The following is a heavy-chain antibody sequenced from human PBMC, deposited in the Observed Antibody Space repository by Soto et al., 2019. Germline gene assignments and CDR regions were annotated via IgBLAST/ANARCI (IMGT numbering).Heavy chain of an antibody. D-gene: IGHD4-17*01. Sequence: SETLSLTCTASGGSVTNSSYYWGWIRQSPGKGLEWIGSVYYRGRSYSKSSVKSRVTISVDTSKNRFSLSLNSVTASDTAVYLCVSQRTTVPTQAYFDYWGPGALVTVSS. J-gene: IGHJ4*02. CDR3: VSQRTTVPTQAYFDY. CDR2: VYYRGRS. CDR1: GGSVTNSSYY. V-gene: IGHV4-39*01.